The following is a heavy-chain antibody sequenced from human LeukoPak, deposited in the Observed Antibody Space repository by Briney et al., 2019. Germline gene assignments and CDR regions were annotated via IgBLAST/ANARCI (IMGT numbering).Heavy chain of an antibody. Sequence: GGSLRLSCAASGFTFSNAWMNWVRQAPGKGLEWVGRIKGKTDGGTTDYAAPVKGRFTISRDDSKNTLYLQMNSLKTEDTAVYYCTTGYDSSGYLVGDFDYWGQGTLVTVSS. CDR3: TTGYDSSGYLVGDFDY. J-gene: IGHJ4*02. CDR1: GFTFSNAW. V-gene: IGHV3-15*07. D-gene: IGHD3-22*01. CDR2: IKGKTDGGTT.